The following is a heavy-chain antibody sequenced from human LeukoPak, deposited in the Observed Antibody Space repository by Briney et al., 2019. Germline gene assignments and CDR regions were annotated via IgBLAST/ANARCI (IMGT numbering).Heavy chain of an antibody. V-gene: IGHV3-7*01. Sequence: PGGSLSLSCVGSAFAFSTYWMSWVRQGPGKGLEWVASIHPDGYVRHYVDSVKGRFTISRDNAKNSMFMQMNSLRAEDTAVYYCARLFGGVTTFDYWGQGTLVSVSS. CDR2: IHPDGYVR. D-gene: IGHD4-17*01. CDR1: AFAFSTYW. J-gene: IGHJ4*02. CDR3: ARLFGGVTTFDY.